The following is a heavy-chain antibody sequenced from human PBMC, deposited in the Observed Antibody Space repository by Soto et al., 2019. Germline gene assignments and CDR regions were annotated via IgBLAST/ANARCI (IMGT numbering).Heavy chain of an antibody. J-gene: IGHJ5*02. CDR2: IYWDDDK. CDR1: GFSLSTSGVG. D-gene: IGHD3-22*01. V-gene: IGHV2-5*02. Sequence: SGPTPVNPTQTLTLTCTFPGFSLSTSGVGVGWIRQPPGKALEWLALIYWDDDKRYSPSLKSRLTITKDTSKNQVVLTMTNMDPVDTATYYCAHSLIEYYYDSSGSNWFDPWGQGTLVTVSS. CDR3: AHSLIEYYYDSSGSNWFDP.